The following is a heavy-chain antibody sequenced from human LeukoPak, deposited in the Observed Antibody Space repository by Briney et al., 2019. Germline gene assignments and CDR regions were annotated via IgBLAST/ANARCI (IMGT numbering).Heavy chain of an antibody. CDR1: GGSISSYY. D-gene: IGHD1-26*01. CDR3: ARDVGATGLDY. CDR2: IYYSGST. Sequence: PSETLSLTCTVSGGSISSYYWSWIRQPPGKGLEWIGYIYYSGSTNYNPSLKSRVTISVDTSKNQFSLKLSSVTAADTAVYYCARDVGATGLDYWGQGTLVTVSS. J-gene: IGHJ4*02. V-gene: IGHV4-59*01.